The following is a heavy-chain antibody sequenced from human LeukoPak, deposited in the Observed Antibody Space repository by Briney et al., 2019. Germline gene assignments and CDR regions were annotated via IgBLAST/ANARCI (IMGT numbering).Heavy chain of an antibody. V-gene: IGHV1-8*03. CDR1: GYTFTSYD. CDR3: ARVDGLRYFDWLSPRYYMDV. D-gene: IGHD3-9*01. CDR2: MNPNSGST. Sequence: ASVKVSCKASGYTFTSYDINWVRQATGQGLEWMGWMNPNSGSTGYAQKFQGRVTITRNTSISTAYMELSSLRSEDTAVYYCARVDGLRYFDWLSPRYYMDVWGKGTTVTVSS. J-gene: IGHJ6*03.